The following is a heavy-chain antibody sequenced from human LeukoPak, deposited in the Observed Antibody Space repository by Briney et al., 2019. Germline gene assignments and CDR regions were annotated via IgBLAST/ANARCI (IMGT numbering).Heavy chain of an antibody. CDR2: IIPILGIA. CDR3: ARVAEPGTYYYYYGMDV. J-gene: IGHJ6*02. D-gene: IGHD1-1*01. V-gene: IGHV1-69*02. Sequence: GASVKVSCKASRGTFSSYTISWVRQAPGQGLEWMGRIIPILGIANYAQKFQGRVTITADKSTSTAYMELSSLRSEDTAVYYCARVAEPGTYYYYYGMDVWGQGTTVTVSS. CDR1: RGTFSSYT.